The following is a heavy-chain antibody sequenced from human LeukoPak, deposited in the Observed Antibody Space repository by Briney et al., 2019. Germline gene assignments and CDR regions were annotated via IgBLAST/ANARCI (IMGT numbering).Heavy chain of an antibody. V-gene: IGHV4-34*01. J-gene: IGHJ4*02. D-gene: IGHD3-16*01. CDR3: ARVLRYTFGFADY. Sequence: SETLSLTCAVSGGSFSDYYWSWIRQPPGKGLEWIGRISHSGITNYNPSLKSRVTMSVDTSMKHFSLKLSSVTAADTAIYFCARVLRYTFGFADYWGQGALVTVSS. CDR1: GGSFSDYY. CDR2: ISHSGIT.